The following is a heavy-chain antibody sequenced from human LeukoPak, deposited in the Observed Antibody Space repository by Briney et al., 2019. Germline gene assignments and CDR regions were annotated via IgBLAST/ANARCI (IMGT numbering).Heavy chain of an antibody. CDR2: ISGSGGST. CDR1: GFTFSSYA. V-gene: IGHV3-23*01. J-gene: IGHJ4*02. CDR3: AKDLGYYDSSGYFFDFDY. D-gene: IGHD3-22*01. Sequence: GGSLRLSCAASGFTFSSYAMSWVRQAPGKGLEWVSAISGSGGSTYYADSVKGRFTISRGNSKNTLYLQMNSLRAEDTAVYYCAKDLGYYDSSGYFFDFDYWGQGTLVTVSS.